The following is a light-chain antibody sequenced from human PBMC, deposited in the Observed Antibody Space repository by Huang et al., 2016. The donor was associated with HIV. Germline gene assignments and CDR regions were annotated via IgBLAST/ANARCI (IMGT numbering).Light chain of an antibody. J-gene: IGKJ2*03. CDR2: GAA. CDR1: QPVTHNY. Sequence: IVLTPSPDTLSLSPGERATLSCRASQPVTHNYLAGYQQRPGQAPMRLIYGAAPRATGIPDRFSGSGSGTDFTLTISRLEPKDFVVYYCQQFGSSPPYSFGQGTKLEIK. V-gene: IGKV3-20*01. CDR3: QQFGSSPPYS.